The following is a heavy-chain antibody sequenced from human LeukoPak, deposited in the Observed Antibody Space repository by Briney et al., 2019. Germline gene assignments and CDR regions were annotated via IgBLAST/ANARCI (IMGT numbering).Heavy chain of an antibody. CDR3: ARDGDSSGYYNWFDP. V-gene: IGHV1-18*01. D-gene: IGHD3-22*01. Sequence: ASVKVSCKASGYTFTSYGISWVRQAPGQGLEWMGWISAYNGNTNYAQKLQGRVTMTTDTSTSTAYMELRSLRSDDTAVYYCARDGDSSGYYNWFDPWGHGTLVTVSS. CDR1: GYTFTSYG. CDR2: ISAYNGNT. J-gene: IGHJ5*02.